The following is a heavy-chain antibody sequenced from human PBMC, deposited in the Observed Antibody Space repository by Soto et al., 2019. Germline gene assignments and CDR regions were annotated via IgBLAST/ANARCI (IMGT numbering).Heavy chain of an antibody. CDR3: ARAYYYDSSGYYYDTHFAEFDP. CDR1: GYSFTSYW. Sequence: PGESLKISCNGSGYSFTSYWISWVRQMPGKGLEWMGRIDPSDSYTNYSPSFQGHVTISADKSISTAYLQWSSLKASDTAMYYCARAYYYDSSGYYYDTHFAEFDPWGQGTLVTVSS. V-gene: IGHV5-10-1*01. J-gene: IGHJ5*02. D-gene: IGHD3-22*01. CDR2: IDPSDSYT.